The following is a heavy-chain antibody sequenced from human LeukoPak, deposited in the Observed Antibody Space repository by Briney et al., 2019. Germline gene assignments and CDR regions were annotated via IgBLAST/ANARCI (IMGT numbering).Heavy chain of an antibody. CDR3: ARDLDTGNYFFAY. D-gene: IGHD3-9*01. V-gene: IGHV3-48*04. CDR1: GFSFGSYG. CDR2: ISGYSGPA. Sequence: GGSLRLSCAASGFSFGSYGLSWVRQAPGKGLQWISYISGYSGPAYYADSVEGRFTISRDNAKNTVFLQMNSVRAEDTAVYYCARDLDTGNYFFAYWGQGTPVIVSS. J-gene: IGHJ4*02.